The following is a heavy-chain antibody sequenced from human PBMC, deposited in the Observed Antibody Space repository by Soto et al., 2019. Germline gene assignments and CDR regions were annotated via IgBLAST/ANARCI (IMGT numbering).Heavy chain of an antibody. CDR3: ARTDPETITMVRGRYGMDV. V-gene: IGHV5-51*01. J-gene: IGHJ6*02. D-gene: IGHD3-10*01. CDR1: GYSFTSYW. Sequence: PGESLKISCKGSGYSFTSYWIGWVRQMPGKGLEWMGIIYPGDSDTRYSPSFQGQVTISADKSISTAYLQWSSLKASDTAMYYCARTDPETITMVRGRYGMDVWGQGTTVPVSS. CDR2: IYPGDSDT.